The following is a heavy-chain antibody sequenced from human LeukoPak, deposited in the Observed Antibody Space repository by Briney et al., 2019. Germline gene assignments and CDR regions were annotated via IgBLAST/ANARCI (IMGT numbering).Heavy chain of an antibody. J-gene: IGHJ3*02. Sequence: GGSLRLSCAASGFTFSYYWMHWVRQAPGKGLVWVSRINIDGSSTSYADSVKGRFTISRDNAKNTLYLQMNSLRAEDTAVYYCARHPHYYDSSGYYVDDAFDIWGQGTMVTVSS. CDR2: INIDGSST. V-gene: IGHV3-74*01. CDR3: ARHPHYYDSSGYYVDDAFDI. D-gene: IGHD3-22*01. CDR1: GFTFSYYW.